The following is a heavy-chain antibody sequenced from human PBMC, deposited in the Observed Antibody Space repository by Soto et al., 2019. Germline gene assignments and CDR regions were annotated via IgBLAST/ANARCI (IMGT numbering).Heavy chain of an antibody. V-gene: IGHV3-9*01. CDR3: AKDNDLDSDGAIHY. CDR2: ISWNSGDI. CDR1: GFSFDDYG. Sequence: EVQLVESGGGSVQPGRSLRLSCAASGFSFDDYGMHWVRQGPGKGLEWVSGISWNSGDIYYADSVKGRFTISRDNAKRSLYLKMNSLRTDDTALYDCAKDNDLDSDGAIHYSGQGILVTVAS. D-gene: IGHD2-2*03. J-gene: IGHJ4*02.